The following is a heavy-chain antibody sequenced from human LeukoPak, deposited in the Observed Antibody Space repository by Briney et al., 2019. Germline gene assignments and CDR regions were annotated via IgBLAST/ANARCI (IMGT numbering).Heavy chain of an antibody. CDR2: ISSSSSYI. CDR1: GITFSSYS. CDR3: ARESIAAQIFDY. V-gene: IGHV3-21*01. D-gene: IGHD6-6*01. Sequence: GGSLRLSCAASGITFSSYSMNWVRQAPGKGLEWVSSISSSSSYIYYADSVKGRFTISRDNAKNSLYLQMNSLRAEDTAVYYCARESIAAQIFDYWGQGTLVTVSS. J-gene: IGHJ4*02.